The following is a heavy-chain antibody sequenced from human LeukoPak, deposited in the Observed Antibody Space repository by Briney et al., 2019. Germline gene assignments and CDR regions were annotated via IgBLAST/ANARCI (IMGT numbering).Heavy chain of an antibody. D-gene: IGHD3-22*01. J-gene: IGHJ4*02. CDR1: GFTFSSYS. V-gene: IGHV3-21*01. CDR3: ARALLDHYYDSSGYYVGY. Sequence: PGGSLRLSCAASGFTFSSYSMNWVRQAPGKGLEWVSSISSSSSYIYYADSVKGRFTISRDNAKNSLYLQMNSLRAEDTAVYYCARALLDHYYDSSGYYVGYWGQGTLVTVSS. CDR2: ISSSSSYI.